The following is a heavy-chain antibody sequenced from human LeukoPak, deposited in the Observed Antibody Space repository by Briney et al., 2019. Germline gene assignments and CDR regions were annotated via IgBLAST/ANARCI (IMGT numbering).Heavy chain of an antibody. CDR3: VKGLGYCSGGSCFQDAFDI. Sequence: GGSLRLSCAASGFTFDDYAMHWVRQAPGKGLEWVSGISWNSGSIGYADSVKGRFTISRDNAKNSLYLQMNSLRAEDTALYYCVKGLGYCSGGSCFQDAFDIWGQGTMVTVSS. D-gene: IGHD2-15*01. CDR2: ISWNSGSI. J-gene: IGHJ3*02. CDR1: GFTFDDYA. V-gene: IGHV3-9*01.